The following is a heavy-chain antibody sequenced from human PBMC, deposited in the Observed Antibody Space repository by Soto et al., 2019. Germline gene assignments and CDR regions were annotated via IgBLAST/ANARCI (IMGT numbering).Heavy chain of an antibody. Sequence: ASVKVSCKVSGYTLTELSMHWVRQAPGKGLVWMGGFDPEDGETIYAQKFQGRVTMTEDTFTDTAYMELSSLRFEDTAVYYCATDSSSSWRGGFDYWGQGTLVTVSS. CDR3: ATDSSSSWRGGFDY. D-gene: IGHD6-13*01. V-gene: IGHV1-24*01. J-gene: IGHJ4*02. CDR2: FDPEDGET. CDR1: GYTLTELS.